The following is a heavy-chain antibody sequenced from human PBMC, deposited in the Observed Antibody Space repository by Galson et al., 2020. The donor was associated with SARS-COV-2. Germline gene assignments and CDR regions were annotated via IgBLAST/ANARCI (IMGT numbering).Heavy chain of an antibody. CDR1: GFTFSSYA. V-gene: IGHV3-30-3*01. CDR2: ISYDGSNK. J-gene: IGHJ4*02. Sequence: TGGSLRLSCAASGFTFSSYAMHWVRQAPGKGLEWVAVISYDGSNKYYADSVKGRFTISRDNSKNTLYLQMNSLRAEDTAVYYCARGGRLPFDYWGQGTLVTVSS. D-gene: IGHD6-25*01. CDR3: ARGGRLPFDY.